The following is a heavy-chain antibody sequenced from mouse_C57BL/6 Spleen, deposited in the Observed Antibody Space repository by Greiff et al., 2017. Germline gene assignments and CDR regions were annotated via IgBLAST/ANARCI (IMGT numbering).Heavy chain of an antibody. CDR2: ISSGGSYT. Sequence: EVQLVESGGDLVKPGGSLKLSCAASGFTFSSYGMSWVRQTPDKRLEWVATISSGGSYTYYPDSVKGRFTISRDTAKNTLYLQMSSLKSEDTAMYYCARQRIPDLLPFDYWGQGTTLTVSS. CDR3: ARQRIPDLLPFDY. J-gene: IGHJ2*01. V-gene: IGHV5-6*01. CDR1: GFTFSSYG. D-gene: IGHD1-1*01.